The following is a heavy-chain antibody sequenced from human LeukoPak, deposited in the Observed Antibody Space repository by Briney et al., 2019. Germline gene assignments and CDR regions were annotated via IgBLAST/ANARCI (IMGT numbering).Heavy chain of an antibody. V-gene: IGHV4-59*01. CDR3: ARNPSYDILTGYADYYGMDV. Sequence: SETLSLTCTVSGDSISSYYWSWIRQPPGKGLEWIGYIYYSGSTNYNPSLKSRVTISVDTSKNQFSLKLSSVTAADTAVYYCARNPSYDILTGYADYYGMDVWGKGTTVTVSS. CDR1: GDSISSYY. CDR2: IYYSGST. D-gene: IGHD3-9*01. J-gene: IGHJ6*04.